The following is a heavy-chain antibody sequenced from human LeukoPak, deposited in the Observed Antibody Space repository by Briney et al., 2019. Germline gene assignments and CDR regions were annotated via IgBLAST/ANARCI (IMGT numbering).Heavy chain of an antibody. CDR2: IYTSGST. CDR3: ARRGVLLWFGERAFDI. CDR1: GGSISSYY. J-gene: IGHJ3*02. Sequence: KTSETLSLTCTVSGGSISSYYWSWIRQPAGKGLEWIGRIYTSGSTNYNPSLKSRVTISVDTSKNQFSLKLSSVTAADTAVYYCARRGVLLWFGERAFDIWGQGTMVTVSS. V-gene: IGHV4-4*07. D-gene: IGHD3-10*01.